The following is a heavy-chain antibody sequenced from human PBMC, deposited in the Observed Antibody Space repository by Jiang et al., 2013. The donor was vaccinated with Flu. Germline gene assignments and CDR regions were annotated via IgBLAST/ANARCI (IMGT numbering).Heavy chain of an antibody. V-gene: IGHV6-1*01. CDR3: ARVSFSVAGTLNFDY. D-gene: IGHD6-19*01. CDR2: TYYKSKWYN. J-gene: IGHJ4*02. Sequence: TLSLTCAISGDSVSSNSAAWNWIRQSPSRGLEWLGRTYYKSKWYNDYAVSVKSRITISPDTSKNQFSLQLNSVTPEDTAVYYCARVSFSVAGTLNFDYWGQGTLVTVSS. CDR1: GDSVSSNSAA.